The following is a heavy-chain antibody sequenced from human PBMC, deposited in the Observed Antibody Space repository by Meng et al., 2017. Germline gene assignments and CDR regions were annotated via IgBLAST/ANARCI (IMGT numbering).Heavy chain of an antibody. CDR1: AYTLSSDG. J-gene: IGHJ4*02. CDR2: INTYNGKT. V-gene: IGHV1-18*01. CDR3: ATRGNPYLNC. Sequence: QGQLGQSGAEVTKPLASVKVSCDASAYTLSSDGFSWVRQAPGQGLEWLGWINTYNGKTAYAHKFQDRVTLTTDTFTNTAYMELRSLRSDDTAVYYCATRGNPYLNCWGQGTLVTVSS.